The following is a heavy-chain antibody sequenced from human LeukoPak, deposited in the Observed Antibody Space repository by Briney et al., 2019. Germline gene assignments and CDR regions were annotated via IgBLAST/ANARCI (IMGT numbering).Heavy chain of an antibody. CDR1: GGSFSGYY. V-gene: IGHV4-34*01. J-gene: IGHJ5*02. CDR2: INHSGST. Sequence: TPSETLSLTCAVYGGSFSGYYWSWIRQPPGKGLEWIGEINHSGSTNYNPSLKSRVTISVDTSKNQFSLKLSSVTAADTAVYYCARRRSGYDFWSGYYPNWFDPWGQGTLVTVSS. CDR3: ARRRSGYDFWSGYYPNWFDP. D-gene: IGHD3-3*01.